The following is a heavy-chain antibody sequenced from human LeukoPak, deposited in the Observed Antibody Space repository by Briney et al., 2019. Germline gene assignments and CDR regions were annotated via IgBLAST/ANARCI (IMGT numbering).Heavy chain of an antibody. D-gene: IGHD6-13*01. V-gene: IGHV3-21*01. CDR1: GFTFSSYS. Sequence: SGGSLRLSCAASGFTFSSYSINWVRQAPGKGLEWVSSISSSSSYIYYADSVKGRFTISRDNAKNSLYLQMNSLRAEDTAVYYCARDLEQQLVSDFDYWGQGTLVTVSS. CDR2: ISSSSSYI. J-gene: IGHJ4*02. CDR3: ARDLEQQLVSDFDY.